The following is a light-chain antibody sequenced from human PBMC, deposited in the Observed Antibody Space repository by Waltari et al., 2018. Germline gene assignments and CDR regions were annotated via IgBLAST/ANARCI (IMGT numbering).Light chain of an antibody. CDR3: DSWNSRGTPWV. V-gene: IGLV3-19*01. CDR2: GNN. Sequence: SSELTQDPSVSVVLGQTVTITCQGDSLRVSYTNWYQQKPGQAPVLVVYGNNNRPSGIPDRFSCSKSGNIGSLTITGAQVEDEADYYCDSWNSRGTPWVFGGGTRLTVL. CDR1: SLRVSY. J-gene: IGLJ3*02.